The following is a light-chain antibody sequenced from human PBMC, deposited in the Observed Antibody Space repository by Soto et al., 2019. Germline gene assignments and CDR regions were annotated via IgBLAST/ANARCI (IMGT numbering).Light chain of an antibody. CDR1: LGISIN. V-gene: IGKV3-11*01. Sequence: EIVMTQSPATLSVSPGESVTLSCRASLGISINLAWYQQRPGQAPRLLISDASNRATGIPARFSGSGSETDFTLTITSLEPEDFAVYYCQQRYSWPPITFGQGTRLEIK. CDR2: DAS. CDR3: QQRYSWPPIT. J-gene: IGKJ5*01.